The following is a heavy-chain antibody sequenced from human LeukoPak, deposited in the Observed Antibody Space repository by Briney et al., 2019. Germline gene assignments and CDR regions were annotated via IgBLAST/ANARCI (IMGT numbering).Heavy chain of an antibody. Sequence: GRSLRLSCAASGFTFSSYAMHWVRQAPGNGLEWGAGISYDGSNKYYHVSLTGRFTISRDNTKNTLYLQMTSVRAEGTAVYYCARGYSGPTRYCSGGSCSTPEYFQHWGQGTLVTVSA. CDR1: GFTFSSYA. D-gene: IGHD2-15*01. CDR2: ISYDGSNK. CDR3: ARGYSGPTRYCSGGSCSTPEYFQH. J-gene: IGHJ1*01. V-gene: IGHV3-30*04.